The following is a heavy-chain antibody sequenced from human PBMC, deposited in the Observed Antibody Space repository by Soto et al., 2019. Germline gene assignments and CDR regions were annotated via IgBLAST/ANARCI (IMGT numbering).Heavy chain of an antibody. CDR3: ARGYSYSYY. V-gene: IGHV3-7*01. D-gene: IGHD5-18*01. Sequence: EVQLVESGGGLVQPGGSLRLSCAASGFTFSSYWMIWVRQAPGKGLEWVANIKQDGSEKYYVDSVKGRFTISRDNAKNSLYLKMNSLRVEDTAVYYCARGYSYSYYWGQGTLVTVSS. J-gene: IGHJ4*02. CDR1: GFTFSSYW. CDR2: IKQDGSEK.